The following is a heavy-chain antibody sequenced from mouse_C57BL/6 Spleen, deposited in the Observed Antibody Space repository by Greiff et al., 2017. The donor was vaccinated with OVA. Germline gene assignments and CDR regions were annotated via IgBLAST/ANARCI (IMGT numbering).Heavy chain of an antibody. CDR3: AREGVSY. V-gene: IGHV1-82*01. Sequence: LQESGPELVKPGASVKISCKASGYAFSSSWMNWVKQRPGKGLEWIGRIYPGDGDTNYNGKFKGKATLTADKSSSTAYMQLSSLTSEDSAVYFCAREGVSYWGQGTLVTVSA. CDR2: IYPGDGDT. CDR1: GYAFSSSW. J-gene: IGHJ3*01.